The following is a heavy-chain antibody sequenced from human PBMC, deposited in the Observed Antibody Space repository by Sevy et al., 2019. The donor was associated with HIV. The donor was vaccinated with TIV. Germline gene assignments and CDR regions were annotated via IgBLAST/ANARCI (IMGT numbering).Heavy chain of an antibody. CDR1: GFTFSNAW. D-gene: IGHD5-18*01. V-gene: IGHV3-15*01. CDR2: IKSKTDGGTT. CDR3: TTQIQLWLRGYYYYYGMDV. Sequence: GGSLRLSCAASGFTFSNAWMSWVRQAPGKGLEWVGRIKSKTDGGTTDYAAPVKGRFTISRDDSKNTLYLQMNSLKTEGTAVYYCTTQIQLWLRGYYYYYGMDVWGQGTTVTVSS. J-gene: IGHJ6*02.